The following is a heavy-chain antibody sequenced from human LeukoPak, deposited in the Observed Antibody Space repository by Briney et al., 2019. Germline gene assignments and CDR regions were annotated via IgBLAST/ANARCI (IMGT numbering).Heavy chain of an antibody. D-gene: IGHD2-15*01. CDR3: TTVGQDPRPIAC. CDR2: IKRKNQSGAT. CDR1: GFSFSNAW. Sequence: GGSLRLSCAASGFSFSNAWMNWVRQAPGKGLEWVGRIKRKNQSGATEYAAAVKGRFTISREDSENTLYLHLNSLKIEDTAVYYCTTVGQDPRPIACWGHGTLVTV. J-gene: IGHJ4*01. V-gene: IGHV3-15*07.